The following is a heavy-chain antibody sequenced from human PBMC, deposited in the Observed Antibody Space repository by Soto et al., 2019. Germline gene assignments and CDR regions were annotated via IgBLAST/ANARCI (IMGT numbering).Heavy chain of an antibody. V-gene: IGHV4-34*01. J-gene: IGHJ4*02. CDR2: TNDSGST. D-gene: IGHD2-15*01. Sequence: QVQLQQWGAGLLKPSETLCITCAVSGASLSGYYRSWIRQPPGKGLEWIGETNDSGSTSYNPSLTSRVTISVDTSKNQFSLKLTSMTAADTAVYYCAKHTGFCSGDGCYRGFDCWGQGTLVTVSS. CDR3: AKHTGFCSGDGCYRGFDC. CDR1: GASLSGYY.